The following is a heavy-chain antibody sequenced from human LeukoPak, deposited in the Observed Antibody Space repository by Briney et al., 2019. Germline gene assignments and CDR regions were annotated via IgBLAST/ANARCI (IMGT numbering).Heavy chain of an antibody. D-gene: IGHD4-23*01. CDR1: GGTFSNYA. CDR3: ATTGITVVNGAFDI. Sequence: SSVKVSCKASGGTFSNYAISWVRQAPGQGLEWMGAIIPIFGTANCAQKFQGRVTITADESTSTAYMELSSLRSEDTAVYYCATTGITVVNGAFDIWGQGTMVTVSS. J-gene: IGHJ3*02. V-gene: IGHV1-69*01. CDR2: IIPIFGTA.